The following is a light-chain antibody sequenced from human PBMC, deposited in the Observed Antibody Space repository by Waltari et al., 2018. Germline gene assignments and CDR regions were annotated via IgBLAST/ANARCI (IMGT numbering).Light chain of an antibody. CDR2: DAS. Sequence: EIVLTQSPATLSLSPGERATLSCRASQSVSSFLAWYQQKPGQAPRLLIYDASNRATPIPARFSGSGSGTDFTLTISSLEPEDFAVYYCQQRSNWPLTFGQGTRLEIK. V-gene: IGKV3-11*01. CDR1: QSVSSF. J-gene: IGKJ5*01. CDR3: QQRSNWPLT.